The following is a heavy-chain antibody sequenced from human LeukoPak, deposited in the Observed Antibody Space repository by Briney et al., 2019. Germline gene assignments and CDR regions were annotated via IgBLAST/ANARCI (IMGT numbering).Heavy chain of an antibody. CDR3: ATYQRWEDGAFDI. CDR1: GYTLTELS. D-gene: IGHD1-26*01. CDR2: FDPEDGET. J-gene: IGHJ3*02. V-gene: IGHV1-24*01. Sequence: ASVKVSCKVSGYTLTELSMNWVRQAPGKGLEWMGGFDPEDGETIYAQKFQGRVTMTEDTSTDTAYMELSSLRSEDTAVYYCATYQRWEDGAFDIWGQGTMVTVSS.